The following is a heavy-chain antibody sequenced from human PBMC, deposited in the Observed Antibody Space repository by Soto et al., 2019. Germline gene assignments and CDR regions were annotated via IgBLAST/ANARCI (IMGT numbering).Heavy chain of an antibody. CDR2: IYYSGST. Sequence: SETLSLTCTLSGGSISSSSYYWGWIRQPPGKWLEWIGSIYYSGSTYYNPSLKSRVTISVDTSKNQLSLKLSSVTAADTAVYYCARTVSSSSAEDAFDSWGQRTMVTVAS. V-gene: IGHV4-39*01. J-gene: IGHJ3*02. CDR1: GGSISSSSYY. D-gene: IGHD6-6*01. CDR3: ARTVSSSSAEDAFDS.